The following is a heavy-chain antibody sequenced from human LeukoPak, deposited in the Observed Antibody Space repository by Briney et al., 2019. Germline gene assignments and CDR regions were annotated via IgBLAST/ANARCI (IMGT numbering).Heavy chain of an antibody. J-gene: IGHJ4*02. CDR3: ARRGSYSNALLG. V-gene: IGHV4-39*07. CDR2: IYYSGST. D-gene: IGHD1-26*01. Sequence: PSETLSLTCTVSGGSISSSSYYWGWIRQPPGKGLEWIGSIYYSGSTYYNPSLKSRVTISVDTSRNQFSLKLSSVTAADTAVYYCARRGSYSNALLGWGQGTLVTVSS. CDR1: GGSISSSSYY.